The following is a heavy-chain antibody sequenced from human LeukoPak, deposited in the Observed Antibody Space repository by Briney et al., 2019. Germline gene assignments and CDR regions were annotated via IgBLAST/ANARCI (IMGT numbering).Heavy chain of an antibody. CDR2: ISGSGGST. Sequence: GGSLRLSCAASGFTFSSYAMSWVRQAPGKGLEWVSAISGSGGSTYYADSVKGRFTISRDNSKNTLYLQMNSLRAEGTAVYYCAKVLIKAAAGFVSSGMDVWGQGTTVNVPS. D-gene: IGHD6-13*01. J-gene: IGHJ6*02. CDR3: AKVLIKAAAGFVSSGMDV. V-gene: IGHV3-23*01. CDR1: GFTFSSYA.